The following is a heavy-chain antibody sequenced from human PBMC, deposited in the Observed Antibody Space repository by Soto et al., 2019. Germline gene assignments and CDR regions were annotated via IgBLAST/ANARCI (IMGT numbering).Heavy chain of an antibody. D-gene: IGHD3-10*01. J-gene: IGHJ6*01. CDR1: GFSLSTSGLG. CDR2: IYWGDDK. V-gene: IGHV2-70*01. Sequence: SGPTLVNPTQTLTLTCTFSGFSLSTSGLGVGWIRQPPGKALEWLAVIYWGDDKYYSTSLKTRLTISKDTSKNQVVLTMTNMDPVDTATYYCARVSFVFALGAPYYYYYGMDVWGQGTTVTVSS. CDR3: ARVSFVFALGAPYYYYYGMDV.